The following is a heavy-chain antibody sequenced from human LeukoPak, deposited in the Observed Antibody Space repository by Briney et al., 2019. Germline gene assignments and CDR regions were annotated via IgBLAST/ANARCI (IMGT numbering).Heavy chain of an antibody. J-gene: IGHJ4*02. V-gene: IGHV5-51*01. CDR2: IYPGDSDT. D-gene: IGHD3-22*01. CDR3: ARHPVLKRYYYDSSGYLWLDY. CDR1: GYSFTSYW. Sequence: GESLKISCKGSGYSFTSYWIGWVRQMPGKGLEWMGIIYPGDSDTRYSPPFQGQVTISADKSISTAYLQWSSLKASDTAMYYCARHPVLKRYYYDSSGYLWLDYWGQGTLVTVSS.